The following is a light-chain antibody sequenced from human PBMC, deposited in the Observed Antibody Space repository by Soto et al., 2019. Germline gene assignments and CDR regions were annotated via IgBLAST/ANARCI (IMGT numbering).Light chain of an antibody. CDR2: AAS. Sequence: DIQMTQSPSSLSASVGDRVTITCRASQGISTYLNCYQQKPGKAPKLLIYAASSLQSGVPSRFSGSGSETDFTLTISSLQPEEFATYSCQQSYSTTWTFGQGTKVEIK. CDR3: QQSYSTTWT. J-gene: IGKJ1*01. CDR1: QGISTY. V-gene: IGKV1-39*01.